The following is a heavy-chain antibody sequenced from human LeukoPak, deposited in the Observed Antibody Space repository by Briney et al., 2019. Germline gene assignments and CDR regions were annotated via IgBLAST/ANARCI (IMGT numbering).Heavy chain of an antibody. D-gene: IGHD3-10*01. J-gene: IGHJ4*02. CDR2: INPSGGST. CDR3: ARDTRVSTMVRGVSDY. V-gene: IGHV1-46*01. CDR1: GYTFTSYY. Sequence: ASVKVSCKASGYTFTSYYMHWVRQAPGQGLEWMGIINPSGGSTSYAQKFQGRVTMTRDTSTSTVYMELSSLRSEDTAVYYCARDTRVSTMVRGVSDYWGQGTLVTVSP.